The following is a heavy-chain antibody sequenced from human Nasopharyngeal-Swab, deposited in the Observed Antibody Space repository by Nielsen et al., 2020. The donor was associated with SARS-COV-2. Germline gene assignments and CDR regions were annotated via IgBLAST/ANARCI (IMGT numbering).Heavy chain of an antibody. D-gene: IGHD6-19*01. J-gene: IGHJ3*02. CDR3: ARGQWLGGDAFDI. V-gene: IGHV3-30-3*01. CDR2: ISYDGSNK. CDR1: GFTFSSYA. Sequence: GGSLRLSCVASGFTFSSYAMHWVRQAPGKGLEWVAVISYDGSNKYYADSVKGRFTISRDNSKNTLYLQMNSLRAGDTAVYYCARGQWLGGDAFDIWGQGTMVTVSS.